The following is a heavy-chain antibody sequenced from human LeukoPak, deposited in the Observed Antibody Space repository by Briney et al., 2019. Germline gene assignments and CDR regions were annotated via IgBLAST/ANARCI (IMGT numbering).Heavy chain of an antibody. CDR2: INTDGSST. Sequence: GGSLRLSCAASGFTFSSYWMHWVRQAPGKGLVWVSRINTDGSSTSYVDSVKGRFTISTDNAKNTLFLQMNSLRAEDTAVYYCVGDSSGYYSYFDYWGQGTLVTVSS. V-gene: IGHV3-74*01. CDR3: VGDSSGYYSYFDY. J-gene: IGHJ4*02. D-gene: IGHD3-22*01. CDR1: GFTFSSYW.